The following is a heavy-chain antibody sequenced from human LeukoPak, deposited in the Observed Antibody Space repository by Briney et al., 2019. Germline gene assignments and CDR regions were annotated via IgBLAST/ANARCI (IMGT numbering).Heavy chain of an antibody. CDR2: ARNKANSYSI. J-gene: IGHJ4*02. Sequence: GGSLRLSCAASGFTFSDHFMDWVRQAPGKGLEWVGRARNKANSYSIEYAASVQGRFTISRDDSRTSVYLQMNSLKSEDTAVYYCAREAASSGSYFSYHYDYWGQGPLVSVSS. CDR3: AREAASSGSYFSYHYDY. V-gene: IGHV3-72*01. CDR1: GFTFSDHF. D-gene: IGHD1-26*01.